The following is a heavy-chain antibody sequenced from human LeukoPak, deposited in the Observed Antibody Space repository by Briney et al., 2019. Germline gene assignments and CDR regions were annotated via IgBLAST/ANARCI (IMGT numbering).Heavy chain of an antibody. CDR1: GFTFSSYG. J-gene: IGHJ4*02. Sequence: GGSLIHSCAASGFTFSSYGMHWVRQAPGKGLEWVAFIRYDGSNKYYADSVKGRFTISRDNSKNTLYLQMNSLRAEDTAVYYCAKPDAVDTAMVSWGQGTLVTVSS. D-gene: IGHD5-18*01. CDR3: AKPDAVDTAMVS. CDR2: IRYDGSNK. V-gene: IGHV3-30*02.